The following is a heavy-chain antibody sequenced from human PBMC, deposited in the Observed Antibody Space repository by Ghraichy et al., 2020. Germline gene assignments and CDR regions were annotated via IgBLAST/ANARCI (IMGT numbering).Heavy chain of an antibody. V-gene: IGHV3-23*01. Sequence: GGSLRLSCGASGFTFGDYAMSWVRQAPGKGLEWVSCIHANGDTTCYADSVKGRFTISRDNSKNTLYLQINSLRVEDTAIYYCVKDYLETRESNLLARGLMFDFWGQGTLVTVYS. CDR1: GFTFGDYA. D-gene: IGHD3-10*01. CDR2: IHANGDTT. J-gene: IGHJ4*02. CDR3: VKDYLETRESNLLARGLMFDF.